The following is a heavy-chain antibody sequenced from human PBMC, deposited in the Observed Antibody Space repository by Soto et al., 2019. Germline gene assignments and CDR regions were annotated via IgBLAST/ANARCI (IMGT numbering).Heavy chain of an antibody. J-gene: IGHJ5*02. V-gene: IGHV4-34*01. CDR1: GGSFSGYY. D-gene: IGHD6-13*01. Sequence: SETLSLTCAVYGGSFSGYYWSWIRQPPGKGLEWIGEINHSGSTNYNPSLKSRVTISVDTSKNQFSLKLSSVTAADPAVYYCARCRSSSWYYGAGNWFDPWGQGTLVTVSS. CDR2: INHSGST. CDR3: ARCRSSSWYYGAGNWFDP.